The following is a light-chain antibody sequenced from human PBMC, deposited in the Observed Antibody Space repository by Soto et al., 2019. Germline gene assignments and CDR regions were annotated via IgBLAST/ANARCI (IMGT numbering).Light chain of an antibody. CDR3: QQVNSFPPFT. CDR1: QDISSS. J-gene: IGKJ4*01. CDR2: AAS. V-gene: IGKV1-9*01. Sequence: DIQLTQSPSFLSASVGDRVTITCRASQDISSSLAWYQQKPGKAPKILMYAASSLESWGPSRSSGSGSGTEFTLTISSLQPDDFATYYCQQVNSFPPFTFGGGTTVEIK.